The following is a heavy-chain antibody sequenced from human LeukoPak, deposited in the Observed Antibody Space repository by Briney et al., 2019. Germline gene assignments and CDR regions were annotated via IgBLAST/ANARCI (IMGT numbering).Heavy chain of an antibody. J-gene: IGHJ6*03. V-gene: IGHV1-46*01. Sequence: ASVKVSCKASGYTFTSYYMHWVRQAPGQGLEWMGIINPSGGSTSYAQKFQGRVTMTTDTYTSTAYMELRSLRSDDTAVYYCARLPPADYYYYYMDVWGKGTTVTVSS. CDR1: GYTFTSYY. CDR3: ARLPPADYYYYYMDV. CDR2: INPSGGST.